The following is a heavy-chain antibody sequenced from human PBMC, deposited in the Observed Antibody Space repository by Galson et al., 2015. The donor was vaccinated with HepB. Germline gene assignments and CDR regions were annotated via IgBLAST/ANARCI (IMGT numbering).Heavy chain of an antibody. J-gene: IGHJ4*02. CDR2: ISYDGNKR. Sequence: SLRLSCAASGFSFSTYGMHWVRQTPGKGLEWLAVISYDGNKRHYADSVEGRFTISRDNSKNTLFLQMDSLRPDDTAVYYCAKSVWQWLVLDYWGQGTLVTVSS. CDR3: AKSVWQWLVLDY. V-gene: IGHV3-30*18. CDR1: GFSFSTYG. D-gene: IGHD6-19*01.